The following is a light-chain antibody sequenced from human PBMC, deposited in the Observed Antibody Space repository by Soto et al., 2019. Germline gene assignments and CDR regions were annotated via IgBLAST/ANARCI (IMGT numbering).Light chain of an antibody. CDR2: RAS. CDR1: QSLSGN. V-gene: IGKV3-15*01. CDR3: QQYSKWSPWT. Sequence: EIVMTQSPATLAGSPGETVTLSCRASQSLSGNLAWYQQKPGQAPRLLIFRASTRATGVPARFSGRGSGTEFTLTISGLQSEDFAVYSCQQYSKWSPWTFGPGTKVDI. J-gene: IGKJ1*01.